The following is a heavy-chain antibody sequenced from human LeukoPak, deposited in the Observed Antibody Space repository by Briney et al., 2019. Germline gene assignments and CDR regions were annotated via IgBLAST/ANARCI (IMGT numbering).Heavy chain of an antibody. CDR1: GFTFSSYA. D-gene: IGHD3-10*01. V-gene: IGHV3-23*01. J-gene: IGHJ5*02. CDR3: AKDQGRGMWFGELRWFDP. Sequence: GGSLRLSCAASGFTFSSYALSWGRQAPGKGLQWVSAISGSGDSTYHADSVRGRFTISRDNSKNTLYLQMNSLRAEDTAIYFCAKDQGRGMWFGELRWFDPWGQGTLVTVSS. CDR2: ISGSGDST.